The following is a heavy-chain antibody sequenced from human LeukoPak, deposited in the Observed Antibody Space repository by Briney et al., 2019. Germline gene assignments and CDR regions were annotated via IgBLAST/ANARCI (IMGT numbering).Heavy chain of an antibody. CDR3: ARDSGVTGTTFFDY. J-gene: IGHJ4*02. D-gene: IGHD1-20*01. CDR1: GYTFTGYY. CDR2: INSNSGGT. V-gene: IGHV1-2*02. Sequence: ASVKVSCKASGYTFTGYYMHWVRQAPGQGLEWMGWINSNSGGTNYAQKFQGRVTMTRDTSISTAYMELSRLRSDDTAVYYCARDSGVTGTTFFDYWGQGTLVTVSS.